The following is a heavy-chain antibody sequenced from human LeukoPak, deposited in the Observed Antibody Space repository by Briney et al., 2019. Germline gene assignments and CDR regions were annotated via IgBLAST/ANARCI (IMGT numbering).Heavy chain of an antibody. D-gene: IGHD3-16*01. CDR2: IHYSGST. J-gene: IGHJ4*02. V-gene: IGHV4-38-2*01. Sequence: SETLSPTCVVSGYSISSGYHWGWIRQSPEKGLEWIGSIHYSGSTDYNPSLKSRVTISIDTSNNQFSLRLRSVTAADTAVYYCASLGGYQNGNFDFWGQGTLVTVSS. CDR1: GYSISSGYH. CDR3: ASLGGYQNGNFDF.